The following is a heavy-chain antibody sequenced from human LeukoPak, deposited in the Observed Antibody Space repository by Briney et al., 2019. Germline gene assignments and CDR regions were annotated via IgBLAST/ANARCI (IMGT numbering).Heavy chain of an antibody. CDR3: ARVGAYCTNGVCFIAYYFDY. V-gene: IGHV3-48*01. Sequence: GGSLRLSCAASGFTFSNYNMNWVRQAPGKGLEWVSYISTSSSTIYYADSVKGRFTISRDNAKNSLYLRMNSLRAEDTAVYYCARVGAYCTNGVCFIAYYFDYWGQGTLVTVSS. CDR1: GFTFSNYN. J-gene: IGHJ4*02. CDR2: ISTSSSTI. D-gene: IGHD2-8*01.